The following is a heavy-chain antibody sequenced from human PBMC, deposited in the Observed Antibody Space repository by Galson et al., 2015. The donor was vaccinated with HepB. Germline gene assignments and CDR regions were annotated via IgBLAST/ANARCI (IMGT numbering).Heavy chain of an antibody. V-gene: IGHV1-69*13. CDR3: ASPTLRYCSGGSCHNYYYYGMDV. CDR2: IIPIFSTA. Sequence: SVKVSCKASGGTFSRYAISWVRQAPGQGLEWMGGIIPIFSTANYAQKFQGRVTITADESTSTAYMELSSLRSEDTAVYYCASPTLRYCSGGSCHNYYYYGMDVWGQGTTVTVSS. J-gene: IGHJ6*02. D-gene: IGHD2-15*01. CDR1: GGTFSRYA.